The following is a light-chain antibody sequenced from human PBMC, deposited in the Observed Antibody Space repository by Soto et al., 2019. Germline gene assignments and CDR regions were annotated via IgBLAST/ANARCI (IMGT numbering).Light chain of an antibody. CDR2: EVN. CDR3: PSCITANTRCV. J-gene: IGLJ1*01. CDR1: SSDIGRYNY. V-gene: IGLV2-14*01. Sequence: QSVLAQPASVSWSPGQSITISCTGTSSDIGRYNYVSWFQQHPGKVPKLVIFEVNYRPSGVSDRFSGSKSGNTASLTITGIQAEDAADYYCPSCITANTRCVFGSGTKVTVL.